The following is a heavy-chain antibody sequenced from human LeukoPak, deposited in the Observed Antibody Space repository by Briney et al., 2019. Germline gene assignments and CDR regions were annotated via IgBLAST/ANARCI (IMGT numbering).Heavy chain of an antibody. J-gene: IGHJ5*02. Sequence: ASVKVSCKASGYTFTSYGISWVRQAPGQGLEWMGWISAYNGNTNYAQKFQGRVTITRDTSASTAYMELSSLRSEDTAVYYCAREGGYYDFWSGYYSWGQGTLVTVSS. D-gene: IGHD3-3*01. CDR2: ISAYNGNT. V-gene: IGHV1-18*01. CDR1: GYTFTSYG. CDR3: AREGGYYDFWSGYYS.